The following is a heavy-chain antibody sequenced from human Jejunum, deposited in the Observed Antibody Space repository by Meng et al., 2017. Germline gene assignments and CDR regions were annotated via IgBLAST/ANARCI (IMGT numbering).Heavy chain of an antibody. J-gene: IGHJ4*02. CDR2: IHYTGST. CDR1: GGTTNNYF. Sequence: SETLSLTCTVSGGTTNNYFWSWIRQPPGMGLEWIGYIHYTGSTNYNPSLKSRVTISVDTSKNQFSLKLSSVTAADTAVYYCARYYCPTGVCYNCELWGQGTLVTVSS. CDR3: ARYYCPTGVCYNCEL. D-gene: IGHD2-8*01. V-gene: IGHV4-59*01.